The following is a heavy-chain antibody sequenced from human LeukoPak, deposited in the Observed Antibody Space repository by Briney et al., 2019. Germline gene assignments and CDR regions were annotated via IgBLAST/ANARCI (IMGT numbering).Heavy chain of an antibody. CDR2: INHSGGT. J-gene: IGHJ3*02. CDR1: GGSFSGYY. Sequence: SETLSLTCAVYGGSFSGYYWSWIRQPPGKGLEWIGEINHSGGTKYNPSLKSRVTISVDTSKNQFSLKLSSVTAADTAVYYCASSSSYSYGDAFDIWGQGTMVTVSS. D-gene: IGHD2-15*01. CDR3: ASSSSYSYGDAFDI. V-gene: IGHV4-34*01.